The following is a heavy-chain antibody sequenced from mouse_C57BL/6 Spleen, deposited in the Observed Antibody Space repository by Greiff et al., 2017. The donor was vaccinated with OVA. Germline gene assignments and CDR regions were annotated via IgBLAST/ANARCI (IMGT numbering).Heavy chain of an antibody. D-gene: IGHD1-1*01. CDR2: ISSGSSTI. J-gene: IGHJ1*03. CDR1: GFTFSDYG. CDR3: ARGITTVGNFDV. Sequence: EVNVVESGGGLVKPGGSLKLSCAASGFTFSDYGMHWVRQAPEKGLEWVAYISSGSSTIYYADTVKGRFTISRDNAKNTLFLQMTSLRSEDTAMYYCARGITTVGNFDVWGTGTTVTVSS. V-gene: IGHV5-17*01.